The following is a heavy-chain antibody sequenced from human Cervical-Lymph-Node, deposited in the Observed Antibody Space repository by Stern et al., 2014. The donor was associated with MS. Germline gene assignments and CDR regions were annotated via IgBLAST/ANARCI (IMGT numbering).Heavy chain of an antibody. Sequence: EQLVESGPGLVKPSETLSLTCTVSGGSISSHYWSWLRQPPGKEMEWIGHIYHSGGTNYNPSVTSRGTISLDTSKNQISLKLRSVTAADTDVYYCARGYSSSWFGSRWFDPWGQGTLVIVSS. CDR2: IYHSGGT. CDR3: ARGYSSSWFGSRWFDP. CDR1: GGSISSHY. D-gene: IGHD6-13*01. J-gene: IGHJ5*02. V-gene: IGHV4-59*11.